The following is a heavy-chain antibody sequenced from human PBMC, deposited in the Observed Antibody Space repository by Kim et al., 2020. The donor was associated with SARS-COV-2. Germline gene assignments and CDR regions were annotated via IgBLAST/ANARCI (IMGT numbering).Heavy chain of an antibody. CDR2: GTA. D-gene: IGHD1-26*01. J-gene: IGHJ6*02. CDR3: GYGTYGMDV. V-gene: IGHV1-69*01. Sequence: GTANYAQKFQGRVTITADESTSTAYMELSSLRSEDTAVYYCGYGTYGMDVWGQGTTVTVSS.